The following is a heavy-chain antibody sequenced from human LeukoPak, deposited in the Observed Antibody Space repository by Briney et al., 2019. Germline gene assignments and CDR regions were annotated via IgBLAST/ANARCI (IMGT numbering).Heavy chain of an antibody. Sequence: GGSLRLSCAASGFTFSSYEMNWVRQAPGKGLEWVSYISPTGSTIYYADSMKGRFTISRDNAKKSLYLQMNGLRAEDTAVYYCARDAYYYDRSGYYLLDYWGQGTLVTVSS. D-gene: IGHD3-22*01. CDR1: GFTFSSYE. J-gene: IGHJ4*02. V-gene: IGHV3-48*03. CDR2: ISPTGSTI. CDR3: ARDAYYYDRSGYYLLDY.